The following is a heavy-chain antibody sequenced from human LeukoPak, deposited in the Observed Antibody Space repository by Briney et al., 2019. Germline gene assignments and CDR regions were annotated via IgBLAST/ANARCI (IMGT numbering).Heavy chain of an antibody. J-gene: IGHJ4*02. D-gene: IGHD6-13*01. CDR1: GFTFSSYA. V-gene: IGHV3-30-3*01. CDR2: ISYDGSNK. Sequence: GGSLRLSCAASGFTFSSYAMHWVRQAPGKGLEWVAVISYDGSNKYYADSVKGRFTISRDNSKNTLYLQMNSLRAEDTAVYYCARGDPAAGFLYYFDYWGQGTLVTVSS. CDR3: ARGDPAAGFLYYFDY.